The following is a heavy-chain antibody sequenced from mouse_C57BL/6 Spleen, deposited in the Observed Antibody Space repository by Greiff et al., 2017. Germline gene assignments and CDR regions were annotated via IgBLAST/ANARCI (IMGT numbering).Heavy chain of an antibody. V-gene: IGHV1-80*01. CDR2: IYPGDGDT. J-gene: IGHJ2*01. CDR1: GYAFSSYW. Sequence: VKLQQSGAELVKPGASVKISCKASGYAFSSYWMNWVKPRPGKGLEWIGQIYPGDGDTNYNGKFKGKATLTADKSSSTAYMQLSSLTSEDSAVYFCARAGNYGNLDYWGQGTTLTVSS. CDR3: ARAGNYGNLDY. D-gene: IGHD2-1*01.